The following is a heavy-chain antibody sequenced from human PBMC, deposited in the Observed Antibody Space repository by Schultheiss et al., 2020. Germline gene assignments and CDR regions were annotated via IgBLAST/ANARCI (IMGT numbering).Heavy chain of an antibody. V-gene: IGHV3-15*07. D-gene: IGHD6-19*01. CDR1: GFTFSNAW. Sequence: GESLKISCAASGFTFSNAWMNWVRQAPGKGLEWVGRIKSKTDGGTTDYAAPVKGRFTISRDDSKNTLYLQMNSLKTEDTAVYYCTTDPDIAVAGTRYFDYWGQGTLVTGSS. CDR2: IKSKTDGGTT. J-gene: IGHJ4*02. CDR3: TTDPDIAVAGTRYFDY.